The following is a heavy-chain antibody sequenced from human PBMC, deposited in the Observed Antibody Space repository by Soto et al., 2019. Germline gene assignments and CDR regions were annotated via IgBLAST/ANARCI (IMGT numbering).Heavy chain of an antibody. D-gene: IGHD6-13*01. CDR3: ARHHVRGRTIAGAAEF. CDR2: INHSGNT. CDR1: GGSFSGYY. V-gene: IGHV4-34*01. Sequence: QVQLQQWGAGLLKPSETLSLTCAVYGGSFSGYYWSWIRQPPGKGLEWIGEINHSGNTNYNPSLKSRVTISVDTSKNQLFLNLSSVTAADTAMYYCARHHVRGRTIAGAAEFWGQGTLVTVS. J-gene: IGHJ4*02.